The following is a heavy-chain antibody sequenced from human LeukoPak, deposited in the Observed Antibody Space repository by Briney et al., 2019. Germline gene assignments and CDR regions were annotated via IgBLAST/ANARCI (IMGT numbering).Heavy chain of an antibody. V-gene: IGHV3-33*01. Sequence: PGGSLRLSCAASGFTFSSYGMHWVRQAPAKGLEWVAVIWYDGSNKYYADSVKGRFTISRDNSKNTLYLQMNSLRADDTAVYYCARETTTLDYWGQGTLVTVSS. CDR2: IWYDGSNK. D-gene: IGHD1-26*01. J-gene: IGHJ4*02. CDR3: ARETTTLDY. CDR1: GFTFSSYG.